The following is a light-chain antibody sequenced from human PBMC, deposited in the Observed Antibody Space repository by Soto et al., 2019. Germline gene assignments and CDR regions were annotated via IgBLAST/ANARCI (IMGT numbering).Light chain of an antibody. CDR2: AAS. J-gene: IGKJ3*01. V-gene: IGKV1-39*01. CDR1: QRINNY. Sequence: DIQMTQSPSSLSSSVGDRVTITCRASQRINNYLNWYQQKPGKAPKVLIYAASSMQSGVPSRFSGSGSGTDFTLTISRQQPDDFATYYGQESYSTPYTFGPGPIVEIK. CDR3: QESYSTPYT.